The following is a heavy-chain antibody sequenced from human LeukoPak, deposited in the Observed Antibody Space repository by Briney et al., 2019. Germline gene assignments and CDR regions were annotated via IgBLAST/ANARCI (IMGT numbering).Heavy chain of an antibody. J-gene: IGHJ4*02. CDR1: GFTFSSYG. V-gene: IGHV3-48*01. D-gene: IGHD6-19*01. CDR3: VTTIPGYSSGWYPFDY. Sequence: PGRSLRLSCAASGFTFSSYGMHWVRQAPGKGLEWVSYISSSSSTIYYADSVKGRFTISRDNSKNTLYLQMNSLRAEDTAVYYCVTTIPGYSSGWYPFDYWGQGTLVTVSS. CDR2: ISSSSSTI.